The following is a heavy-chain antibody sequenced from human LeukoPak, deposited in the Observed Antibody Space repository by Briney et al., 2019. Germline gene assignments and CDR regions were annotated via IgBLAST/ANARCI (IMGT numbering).Heavy chain of an antibody. J-gene: IGHJ4*02. D-gene: IGHD2-21*02. CDR2: INPNSGGT. CDR3: ARVRRISGDPAYIDY. V-gene: IGHV1-2*02. CDR1: GYTFIGYY. Sequence: ASVKVSCKASGYTFIGYYMHWVRQAPGQGLEWMGWINPNSGGTNYAQKFQGRVTMTRDTSISTAYMELSRLRSDDTAVYYCARVRRISGDPAYIDYWGQGTLVTVSS.